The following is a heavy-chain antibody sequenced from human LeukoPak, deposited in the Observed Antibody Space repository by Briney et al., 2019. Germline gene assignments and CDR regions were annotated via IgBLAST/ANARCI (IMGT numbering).Heavy chain of an antibody. CDR1: GGSINNFY. V-gene: IGHV4-4*07. D-gene: IGHD4-23*01. CDR3: ARDGDYGGPIDY. CDR2: IYTSGST. J-gene: IGHJ4*02. Sequence: SETLSLTCTVSGGSINNFYWSWIRQPAGKGLEWIGRIYTSGSTNYNPSLKSRVTISVDKSKNQFSLKLSSVTAADTAVYYCARDGDYGGPIDYWGQGTLVTVSS.